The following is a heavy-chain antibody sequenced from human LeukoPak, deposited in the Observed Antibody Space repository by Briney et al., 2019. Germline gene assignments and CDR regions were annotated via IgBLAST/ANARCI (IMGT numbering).Heavy chain of an antibody. V-gene: IGHV1-69*01. CDR1: GGTFSSYA. J-gene: IGHJ5*02. CDR2: IIPIFGTA. D-gene: IGHD6-19*01. Sequence: SVKVSCKASGGTFSSYAISWVRQAPGQGLEWMGGIIPIFGTANYAQKFQGRVTITADESTSTAYMELSSLRSEDTAVYYCARAIEQWLPNNRFDPWGQGTLVTVSS. CDR3: ARAIEQWLPNNRFDP.